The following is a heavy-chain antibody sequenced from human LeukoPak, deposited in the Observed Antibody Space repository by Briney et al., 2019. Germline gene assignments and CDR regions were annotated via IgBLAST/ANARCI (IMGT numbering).Heavy chain of an antibody. CDR2: IYYSGST. CDR3: ARHQPTTYYYDSSGYPYFDY. Sequence: SETLSLTCTVSGGSISSYYWSWIRQPPGKGLEWIGYIYYSGSTNYNPSLKSRVTISVDTSKNQFSPKLSSVTAADTAVYYCARHQPTTYYYDSSGYPYFDYWGQGTLVTVSS. D-gene: IGHD3-22*01. V-gene: IGHV4-59*08. CDR1: GGSISSYY. J-gene: IGHJ4*02.